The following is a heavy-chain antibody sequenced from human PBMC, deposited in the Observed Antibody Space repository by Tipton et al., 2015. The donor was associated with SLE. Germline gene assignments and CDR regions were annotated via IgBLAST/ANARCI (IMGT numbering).Heavy chain of an antibody. V-gene: IGHV4-61*02. J-gene: IGHJ4*02. CDR1: GGSISSGSYY. D-gene: IGHD4-23*01. CDR2: IYTSGNT. CDR3: ASGAVVSPFDY. Sequence: LSLTCTVSGGSISSGSYYWSWIRQPAGKGLEWIGRIYTSGNTNYNPSLKSRVTISVDTSKNQFSLKLSSVTAADTAVYYCASGAVVSPFDYWGQGTLVTVSS.